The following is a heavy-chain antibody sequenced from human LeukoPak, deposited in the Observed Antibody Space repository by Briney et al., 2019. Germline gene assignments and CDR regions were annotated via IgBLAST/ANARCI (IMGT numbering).Heavy chain of an antibody. CDR1: GFTFSSYG. CDR2: IRYDGSNK. CDR3: ANWRLGKQLSGLDY. V-gene: IGHV3-30*02. D-gene: IGHD6-13*01. J-gene: IGHJ4*02. Sequence: GGSLRLSCAASGFTFSSYGMHWVRQAPGKGLEWVAFIRYDGSNKYYADSVKGRFTISRDNSKNTLYLQMNSLRAEDTAVYCCANWRLGKQLSGLDYWGQGTLVTVSS.